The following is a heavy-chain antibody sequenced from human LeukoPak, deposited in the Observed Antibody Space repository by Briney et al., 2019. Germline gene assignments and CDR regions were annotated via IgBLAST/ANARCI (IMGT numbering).Heavy chain of an antibody. Sequence: SETLSLTCTVSGGSISSYYWSWIRQPPGKGLEWIGYIYYSGSTNYNPSLKSRVTISVDTSKNQFSLKLSSVTAADTAVYYCAREDSGPLGPWAYWGQGTLVTVSS. CDR1: GGSISSYY. J-gene: IGHJ4*02. V-gene: IGHV4-59*01. D-gene: IGHD5-12*01. CDR3: AREDSGPLGPWAY. CDR2: IYYSGST.